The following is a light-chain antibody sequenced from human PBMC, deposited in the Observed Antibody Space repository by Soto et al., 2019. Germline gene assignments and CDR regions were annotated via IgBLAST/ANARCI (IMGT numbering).Light chain of an antibody. CDR2: GAS. CDR1: QSVNHN. Sequence: DRVMTQSPDTLSASPGERVSLSCRASQSVNHNLAWYLQKPGQAPRLLIYGASTRATGIPARFSGSGSGTEFTLTITGLQSEDFAVYYCQQYNGWPWTFGLGTKVDI. V-gene: IGKV3-15*01. CDR3: QQYNGWPWT. J-gene: IGKJ1*01.